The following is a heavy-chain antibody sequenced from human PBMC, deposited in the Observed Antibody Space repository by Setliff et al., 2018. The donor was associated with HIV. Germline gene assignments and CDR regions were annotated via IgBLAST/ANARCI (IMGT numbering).Heavy chain of an antibody. CDR3: ARESSYLGAFDI. V-gene: IGHV1-69*13. Sequence: GASVKVSCKASGGTFSSYPISWVRQAPGQGLEWMGGIIPIFGTTHYAQKFQGRVTVTADESTSTAYMEVNSLRSEDTAIYYCARESSYLGAFDIWGQGTMVTVSS. CDR2: IIPIFGTT. CDR1: GGTFSSYP. D-gene: IGHD1-26*01. J-gene: IGHJ3*02.